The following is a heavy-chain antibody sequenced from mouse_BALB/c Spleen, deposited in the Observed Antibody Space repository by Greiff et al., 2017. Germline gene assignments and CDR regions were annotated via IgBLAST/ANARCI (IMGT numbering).Heavy chain of an antibody. D-gene: IGHD2-14*01. J-gene: IGHJ2*01. CDR3: ARRYALFDY. Sequence: ESGPGLVKPSQSLSLTCSVTGYSITSGYYWNWIRQFPGNKLEWMGYISYDGSNNYNPSLKNRISITRDTSKNQFFLKLNSVTTEDTATYYCARRYALFDYWGQGTTLTVSS. CDR1: GYSITSGYY. CDR2: ISYDGSN. V-gene: IGHV3-6*02.